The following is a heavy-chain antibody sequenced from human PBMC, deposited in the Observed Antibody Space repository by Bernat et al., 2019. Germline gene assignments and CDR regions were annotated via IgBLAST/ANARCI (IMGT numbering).Heavy chain of an antibody. Sequence: EVQLVESGGGLVQPGGSLKLSCAASGFTFIGSAVHWVRQAPGKGLVWVGRIKSKANNYATAYDASVEGRFIISRDDSVNTAFLQMHSLKTEDTAVYYCTSIEGGRGQGTLVTVSS. D-gene: IGHD3-16*01. CDR1: GFTFIGSA. J-gene: IGHJ4*02. CDR3: TSIEGG. CDR2: IKSKANNYAT. V-gene: IGHV3-73*01.